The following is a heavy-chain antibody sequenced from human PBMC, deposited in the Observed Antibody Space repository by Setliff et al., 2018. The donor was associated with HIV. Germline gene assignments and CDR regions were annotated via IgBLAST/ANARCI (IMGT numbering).Heavy chain of an antibody. Sequence: PSETLSLTCNVSGVSISSHHWSWIRQPPGKGLEWIGYIYYTGTTKYNPSLESRVTISIDMSQNQLSVQLSSVTAADTAVYFCARSYSGSLNPSGWMDVWGKGTTVTVSS. D-gene: IGHD6-13*01. CDR1: GVSISSHH. CDR3: ARSYSGSLNPSGWMDV. V-gene: IGHV4-59*11. J-gene: IGHJ6*04. CDR2: IYYTGTT.